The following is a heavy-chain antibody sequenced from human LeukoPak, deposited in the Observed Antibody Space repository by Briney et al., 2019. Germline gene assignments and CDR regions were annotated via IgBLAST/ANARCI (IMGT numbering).Heavy chain of an antibody. J-gene: IGHJ4*02. CDR1: GFTFNFYG. D-gene: IGHD4-17*01. CDR2: ISYDGNNK. V-gene: IGHV3-30*18. Sequence: PGGFLRLSCVASGFTFNFYGIHWVRQAPGKGLEWVAFISYDGNNKYYGDSVKGRFTISRDNSKNTLYLQMNSLRAEDTAVYYCAKVAPYGDYVNSFDYWGQGTLVTVSS. CDR3: AKVAPYGDYVNSFDY.